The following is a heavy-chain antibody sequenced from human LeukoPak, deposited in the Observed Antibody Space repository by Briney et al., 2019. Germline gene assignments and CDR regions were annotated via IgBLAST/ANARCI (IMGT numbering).Heavy chain of an antibody. CDR2: IKQDGSEK. CDR3: ARARGRYCSGGSCFWSDY. D-gene: IGHD2-15*01. Sequence: GGSLRLSCAASGFTFSSYWMSWVRQAPGKGLEWVANIKQDGSEKCYVDSVKGRFTISRDNAKNSLYLQMNSLRAEDTAVYYCARARGRYCSGGSCFWSDYWGQGTLVTVSS. V-gene: IGHV3-7*03. CDR1: GFTFSSYW. J-gene: IGHJ4*02.